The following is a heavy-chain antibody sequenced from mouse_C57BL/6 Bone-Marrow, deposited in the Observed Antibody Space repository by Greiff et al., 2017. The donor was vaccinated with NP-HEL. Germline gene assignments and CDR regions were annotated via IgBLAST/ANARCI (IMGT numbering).Heavy chain of an antibody. CDR2: ISNLANSI. CDR3: ARRGYGGSSYAMDD. CDR1: GFTFSDYG. Sequence: EVKLVESGGGLVQPGGSLKLSCAASGFTFSDYGMAWVRQAPRTGPEWVASISNLANSIYYADTVTGRFTISRENAKNTLYLEMSSLRSEDTAMYYCARRGYGGSSYAMDDWGQGTSVTVSS. D-gene: IGHD1-1*01. J-gene: IGHJ4*01. V-gene: IGHV5-15*01.